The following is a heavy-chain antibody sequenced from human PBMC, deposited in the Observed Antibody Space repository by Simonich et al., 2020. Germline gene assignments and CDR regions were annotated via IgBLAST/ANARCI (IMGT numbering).Heavy chain of an antibody. D-gene: IGHD7-27*01. CDR1: GFTFSSYW. Sequence: EVQLVESGGGLVQPGGSLRLSCAASGFTFSSYWMSWVRRAPGKGLEWVANIKQDGSEKYYVDSVKGRFTTSRDNAKNSLYLQMNSLRAEDTAVYYCARDGLGTAYYYYMDVWGKGTTVTVSS. CDR3: ARDGLGTAYYYYMDV. CDR2: IKQDGSEK. J-gene: IGHJ6*03. V-gene: IGHV3-7*01.